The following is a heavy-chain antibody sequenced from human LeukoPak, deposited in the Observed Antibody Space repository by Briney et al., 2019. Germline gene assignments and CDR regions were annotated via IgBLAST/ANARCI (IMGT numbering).Heavy chain of an antibody. D-gene: IGHD2-15*01. V-gene: IGHV3-23*01. J-gene: IGHJ4*02. CDR1: GLTFSRYA. CDR3: AKDFRGSGYFFDY. CDR2: ISGAGDNA. Sequence: PGGSLRLPCAASGLTFSRYAVSWVRQAPGKGLEWVSAISGAGDNAFYADSVKGRFTISRDNSKNTLYLQMNSLRAEDTAVYYCAKDFRGSGYFFDYWGQGTLVTVSS.